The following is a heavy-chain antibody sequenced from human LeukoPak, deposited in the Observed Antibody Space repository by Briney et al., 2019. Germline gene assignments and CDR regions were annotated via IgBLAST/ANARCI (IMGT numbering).Heavy chain of an antibody. CDR3: VEGGAARFDY. D-gene: IGHD5-18*01. CDR2: IIGGAGGT. CDR1: GFSFSSHG. Sequence: GGTLRLSCAASGFSFSSHGMSWVRQAPGKGLEWVSGIIGGAGGTYYADSVKGRFTISRDNAKNTLYLQMNSLRAEDTAVYYCVEGGAARFDYWGQGTLVAVSS. V-gene: IGHV3-23*01. J-gene: IGHJ4*02.